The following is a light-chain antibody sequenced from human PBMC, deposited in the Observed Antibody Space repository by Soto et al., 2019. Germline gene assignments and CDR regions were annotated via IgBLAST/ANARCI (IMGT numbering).Light chain of an antibody. J-gene: IGKJ5*01. CDR1: QSVDKF. CDR3: QQRSSWPS. Sequence: EVELTQSPATLSLSPGETATLSCRASQSVDKFLAWYQQRPGQPPRLLIFDSSNRATGVPVRFSGSGSGTVFTLTISSLEPEDFAVYHCQQRSSWPSFGQGTRLEIK. V-gene: IGKV3-11*01. CDR2: DSS.